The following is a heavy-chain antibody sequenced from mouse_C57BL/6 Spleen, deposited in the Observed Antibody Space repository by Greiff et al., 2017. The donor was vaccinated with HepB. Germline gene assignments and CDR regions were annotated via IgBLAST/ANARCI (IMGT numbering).Heavy chain of an antibody. Sequence: DVQLQESGPGLVKPSQSLSLTCSVTGYSITSGYYWNWIRQFPGNKLEWMGYISYDGSNNYNPSLKNRISITRDTSKNQFFLKLNSVTTEDTATYYCARGELPYWYFDFWGTGTTVTVSS. CDR3: ARGELPYWYFDF. V-gene: IGHV3-6*01. J-gene: IGHJ1*03. D-gene: IGHD1-3*01. CDR1: GYSITSGYY. CDR2: ISYDGSN.